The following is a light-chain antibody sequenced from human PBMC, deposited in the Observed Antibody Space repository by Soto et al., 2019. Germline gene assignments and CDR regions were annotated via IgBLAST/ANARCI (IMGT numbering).Light chain of an antibody. V-gene: IGKV1-39*01. J-gene: IGKJ4*01. CDR3: QQSYRTPLT. CDR1: QAIRLY. CDR2: AAS. Sequence: DIQVTQSPSSLSASVGDRVTITCRASQAIRLYLNWYQQQPGKAPKLLMYAASYLQSGVPSRFRGSGSGTNFTLTSSSLQPEDFASYYCQQSYRTPLTFGGGTRLDIK.